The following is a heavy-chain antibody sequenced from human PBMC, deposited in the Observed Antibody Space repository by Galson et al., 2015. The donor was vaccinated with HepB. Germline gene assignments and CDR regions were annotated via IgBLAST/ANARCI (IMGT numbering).Heavy chain of an antibody. CDR1: GYTFTSYD. V-gene: IGHV1-8*01. Sequence: SVKVSCKASGYTFTSYDINWVRQATGQGLEWMGWMNPNSGNTGYAQKFQGRVTMTRDTSISTAYMELSRLRSDDTAVYYCAVPYCSSTSCYLGAFDIWGQGTMVTVSS. D-gene: IGHD2-2*01. J-gene: IGHJ3*02. CDR3: AVPYCSSTSCYLGAFDI. CDR2: MNPNSGNT.